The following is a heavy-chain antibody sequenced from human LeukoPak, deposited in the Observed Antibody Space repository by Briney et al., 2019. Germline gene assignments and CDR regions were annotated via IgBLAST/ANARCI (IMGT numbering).Heavy chain of an antibody. D-gene: IGHD1-14*01. J-gene: IGHJ4*02. CDR2: IYYSGST. CDR1: GGSISSYY. CDR3: ARDPRDHSLPIDY. V-gene: IGHV4-39*07. Sequence: PSETLSLTCTVSGGSISSYYWNWIRQPPGKGLEWIGSIYYSGSTYYNPSLKSRVTISVDTSKNQFSLKLSSVTAADTAVYYCARDPRDHSLPIDYWGQGTLVTVSS.